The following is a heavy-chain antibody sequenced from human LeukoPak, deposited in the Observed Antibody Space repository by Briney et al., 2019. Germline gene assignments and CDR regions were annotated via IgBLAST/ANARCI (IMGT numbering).Heavy chain of an antibody. J-gene: IGHJ4*02. CDR3: ARADSSSWSSPPDY. CDR2: IIPIFGTA. D-gene: IGHD6-13*01. Sequence: GASVKVSCKASGGTFISYAISWVRQAPGQGLEWMGGIIPIFGTANYAQKFQGRVTITADESTSTAYMELSSLRYEDTAVYYCARADSSSWSSPPDYWGQGTLVTVSS. CDR1: GGTFISYA. V-gene: IGHV1-69*13.